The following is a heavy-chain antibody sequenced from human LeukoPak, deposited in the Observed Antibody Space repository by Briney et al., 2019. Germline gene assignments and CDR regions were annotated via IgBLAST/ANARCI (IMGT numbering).Heavy chain of an antibody. J-gene: IGHJ3*02. CDR1: GGSISSGGYY. CDR3: ARVYYDSSGYYDFYAFDI. CDR2: IYHSGST. D-gene: IGHD3-22*01. V-gene: IGHV4-30-2*01. Sequence: PSETLSLTCTVSGGSISSGGYYWSWIRQPPGKGLEWIGYIYHSGSTYYNPSLKSRVTISVDRSKNQFSLKLSSVTAADTAVYYCARVYYDSSGYYDFYAFDIWGQGTMVTVSS.